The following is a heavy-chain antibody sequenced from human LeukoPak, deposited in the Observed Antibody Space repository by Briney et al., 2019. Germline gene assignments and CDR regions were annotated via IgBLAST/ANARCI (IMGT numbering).Heavy chain of an antibody. D-gene: IGHD1-14*01. Sequence: ETLSLTCPVSGGSISSYYMSWVRQAPGKGLAGVSVIYSGGSTYYADSVKGRFTISRDNSKNTLYLQMNSLRAEDTAVYYCASVNPPVYYGMDVWGQGTTVTVSS. CDR1: GGSISSYY. V-gene: IGHV3-66*01. J-gene: IGHJ6*02. CDR2: IYSGGST. CDR3: ASVNPPVYYGMDV.